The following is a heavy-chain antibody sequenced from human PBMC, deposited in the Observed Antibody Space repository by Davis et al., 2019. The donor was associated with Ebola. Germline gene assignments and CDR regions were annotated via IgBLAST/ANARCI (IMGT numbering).Heavy chain of an antibody. V-gene: IGHV3-23*01. CDR2: ISGSGGST. D-gene: IGHD2-2*01. CDR1: GFTFSSYA. J-gene: IGHJ4*02. Sequence: GESLKISCAASGFTFSSYAMSWVRQAPGKGLEWVSAISGSGGSTYYADSVKGRFTISRDNSKNTLYLQMNSLRAEDTAVYYCAVCSSTSCRPFDYWGQGTLVTVSS. CDR3: AVCSSTSCRPFDY.